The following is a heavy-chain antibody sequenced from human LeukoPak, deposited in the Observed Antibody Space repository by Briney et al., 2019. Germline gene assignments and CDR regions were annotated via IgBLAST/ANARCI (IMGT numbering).Heavy chain of an antibody. J-gene: IGHJ4*02. CDR2: ISSSGSYT. V-gene: IGHV3-21*04. D-gene: IGHD2-2*01. Sequence: GGSLRVSCAASGFAFNTYTLNWVRQAPGKGLEWVACISSSGSYTYYANSVKGRFTVSRDNAKNSLYLQMNSLRAEDMALYYCAKDTSSARYCSSTSCYAGIDYWGQGTLVTVSS. CDR1: GFAFNTYT. CDR3: AKDTSSARYCSSTSCYAGIDY.